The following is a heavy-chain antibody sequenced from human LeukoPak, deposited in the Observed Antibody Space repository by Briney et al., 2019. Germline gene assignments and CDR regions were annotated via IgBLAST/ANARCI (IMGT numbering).Heavy chain of an antibody. CDR1: GGSISSRDYY. J-gene: IGHJ2*01. Sequence: SETLSLICTVCGGSISSRDYYWGWIRQPPGKGLEWVGYFYYDGITYHNPSLKGRVTMSVDTSKNQFSLKLSSVTAPDTALFYCARGYATGVRYFVPWGGSTLVTMSS. V-gene: IGHV4-30-4*01. CDR2: FYYDGIT. CDR3: ARGYATGVRYFVP. D-gene: IGHD2-2*01.